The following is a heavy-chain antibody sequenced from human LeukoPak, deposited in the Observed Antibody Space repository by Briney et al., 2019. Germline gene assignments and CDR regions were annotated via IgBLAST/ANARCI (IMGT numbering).Heavy chain of an antibody. CDR2: IYSGGST. D-gene: IGHD2-21*02. V-gene: IGHV3-53*01. CDR1: GFTVSSNY. CDR3: ASYCGGDCSTY. Sequence: GGSLRLSCAASGFTVSSNYMSWVRQAPGKGLERVSVIYSGGSTYYADSVRGRFTISRDNSKNTLYLQMNSLRAEDTAVYYCASYCGGDCSTYWGQGTLVTVSS. J-gene: IGHJ4*02.